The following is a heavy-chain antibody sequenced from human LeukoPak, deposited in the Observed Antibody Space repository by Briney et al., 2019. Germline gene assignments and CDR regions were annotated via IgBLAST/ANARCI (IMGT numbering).Heavy chain of an antibody. V-gene: IGHV4-34*01. Sequence: ETLSLTCXVYGGSFSGYYWSWIRQPPGKGLEWIGEINHSGSTNYNPSLKSRVTISVDTSKNHFSLKLSSVTAADTAVYYCARFSRFTGYNWFDSGGQGTLVTVS. D-gene: IGHD3-3*01. J-gene: IGHJ5*01. CDR2: INHSGST. CDR3: ARFSRFTGYNWFDS. CDR1: GGSFSGYY.